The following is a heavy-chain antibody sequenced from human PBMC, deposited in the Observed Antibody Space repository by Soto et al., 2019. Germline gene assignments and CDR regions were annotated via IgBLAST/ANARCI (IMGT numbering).Heavy chain of an antibody. CDR1: GGTFSSYT. CDR3: ARDGYCGGDCYRYYYYGMDV. D-gene: IGHD2-21*02. J-gene: IGHJ6*02. CDR2: IIPILGIA. Sequence: QVQLVQSGAEVKKPGSSVKVSCKASGGTFSSYTISWVRQAPGQGLEWMGRIIPILGIANYAKKFQGRVTITADKSTSTAYMELSSLRSEDTAVYYCARDGYCGGDCYRYYYYGMDVWGQGTTVTVSS. V-gene: IGHV1-69*08.